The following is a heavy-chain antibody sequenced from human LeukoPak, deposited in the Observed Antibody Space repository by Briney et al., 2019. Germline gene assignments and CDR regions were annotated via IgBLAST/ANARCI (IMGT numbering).Heavy chain of an antibody. CDR2: IIPILGIA. D-gene: IGHD2-21*02. CDR3: ARGPHHTYSGGDCYWGTNWFDP. J-gene: IGHJ5*02. V-gene: IGHV1-69*04. Sequence: SVKVSCKASGGTFSSYAISWVRQAPGQGLEWMGSIIPILGIANYAQKFQGRVTITADKSTSTAYMELSSLRSEDTAVYYCARGPHHTYSGGDCYWGTNWFDPWGQGTLVTLSS. CDR1: GGTFSSYA.